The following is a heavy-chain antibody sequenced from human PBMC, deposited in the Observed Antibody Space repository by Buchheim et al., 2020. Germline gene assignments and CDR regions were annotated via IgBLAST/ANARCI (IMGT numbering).Heavy chain of an antibody. Sequence: EVQLLESGGGLVQPGGSLRLSCAASGITFNSYAMSWVRQAPGKGLEWVSVISASGGSTYYTDSVKGRFPISRDNSKNMLDLQMNSLRAEDTAVFYCARDRDGYKDFDYWGQGTL. V-gene: IGHV3-23*01. CDR3: ARDRDGYKDFDY. CDR2: ISASGGST. D-gene: IGHD5-24*01. J-gene: IGHJ4*02. CDR1: GITFNSYA.